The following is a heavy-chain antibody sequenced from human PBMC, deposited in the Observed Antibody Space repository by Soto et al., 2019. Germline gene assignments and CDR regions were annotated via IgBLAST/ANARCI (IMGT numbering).Heavy chain of an antibody. CDR1: GGSISSYY. Sequence: ETLSLTCTVSGGSISSYYWSWIRQPPGKGLEWIGYIYYSGSTNYNPSLKSRVTISVDTSKNQFSLKLSSVTAADTAVYYCARVGYSCGWYRGYYYGMDVWGQGTTVTVSS. CDR3: ARVGYSCGWYRGYYYGMDV. V-gene: IGHV4-59*01. D-gene: IGHD6-19*01. CDR2: IYYSGST. J-gene: IGHJ6*02.